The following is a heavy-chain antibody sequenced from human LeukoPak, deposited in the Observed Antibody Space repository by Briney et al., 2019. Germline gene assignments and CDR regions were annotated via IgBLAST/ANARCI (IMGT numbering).Heavy chain of an antibody. Sequence: GGSVRLSCEASGFNFGDYWMTWVRQAPGKGLEGVANIKQDGSESHYVDSVKGRFTISRDNARNSLYLQMNSLRADDTAVYYCATYWRHFDWLLSDIWGLGTMITVSS. J-gene: IGHJ3*02. CDR1: GFNFGDYW. D-gene: IGHD3-9*01. CDR2: IKQDGSES. V-gene: IGHV3-7*05. CDR3: ATYWRHFDWLLSDI.